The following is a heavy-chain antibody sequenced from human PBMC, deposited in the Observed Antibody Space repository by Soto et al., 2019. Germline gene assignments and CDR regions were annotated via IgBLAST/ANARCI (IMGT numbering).Heavy chain of an antibody. Sequence: SVKVSCKASGYTFTSYAMHWVRQDPGQGLEWMGGIIPIFGTANYAQKFQGRVTITADESTSTAYMELSSLRSEDTAVYYCARDDSSGYYYANFDYWGQGTLVTVSS. CDR2: IIPIFGTA. CDR3: ARDDSSGYYYANFDY. V-gene: IGHV1-69*13. J-gene: IGHJ4*02. CDR1: GYTFTSYA. D-gene: IGHD3-22*01.